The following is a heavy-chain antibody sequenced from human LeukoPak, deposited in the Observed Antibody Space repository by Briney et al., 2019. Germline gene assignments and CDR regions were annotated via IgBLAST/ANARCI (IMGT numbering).Heavy chain of an antibody. CDR3: ARGVVDYGDYGGLNFDY. CDR1: GYTFTSYD. D-gene: IGHD4-17*01. CDR2: MNPNSGNT. V-gene: IGHV1-8*01. Sequence: ASVKVSCKASGYTFTSYDINWVRQATGQGLEWMGWMNPNSGNTGYAQKFQGRVTMTRNTSISTAYMELSSLRSEDTAVYYCARGVVDYGDYGGLNFDYWGQGTLVTVSS. J-gene: IGHJ4*02.